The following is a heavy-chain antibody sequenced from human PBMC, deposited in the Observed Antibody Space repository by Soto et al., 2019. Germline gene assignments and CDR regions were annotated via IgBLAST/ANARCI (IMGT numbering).Heavy chain of an antibody. CDR3: AAEGVPAANYYYYYGMDV. Sequence: SVKVSCKASGVTFTSSAMQWVRQARGQRLEWIGWIVVGSGNTNYAQKFQERVTITRDMSTSTAYMELSSLRSEDTAVYYCAAEGVPAANYYYYYGMDVWGQGTTVTVSS. CDR2: IVVGSGNT. V-gene: IGHV1-58*02. J-gene: IGHJ6*02. CDR1: GVTFTSSA. D-gene: IGHD2-2*01.